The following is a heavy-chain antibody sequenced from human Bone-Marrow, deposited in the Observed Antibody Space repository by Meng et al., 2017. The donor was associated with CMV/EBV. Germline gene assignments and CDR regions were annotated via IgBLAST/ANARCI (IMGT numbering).Heavy chain of an antibody. CDR3: ARVRQIVVIPEYYFDY. D-gene: IGHD2-2*01. CDR2: INPNSGGT. CDR1: GYTFTGYY. J-gene: IGHJ4*02. Sequence: ASVKVSCKASGYTFTGYYMHRVRQAPGQGLEWMGWINPNSGGTNYAQKFQGRVTMTRDTANSTAYMELSRLRSDDTAVYYCARVRQIVVIPEYYFDYWGQGTLVTVSS. V-gene: IGHV1-2*02.